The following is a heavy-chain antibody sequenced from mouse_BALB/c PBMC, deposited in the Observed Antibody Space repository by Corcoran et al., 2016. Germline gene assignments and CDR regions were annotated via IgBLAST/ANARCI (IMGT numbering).Heavy chain of an antibody. V-gene: IGHV9-1*02. CDR1: GYTFTNYG. CDR3: AREPPWFAY. Sequence: QIQLVQSGPELKKPGETVKISCKASGYTFTNYGMNWVKQAPGKGLKWMGWINTYTGEPTYADDFKGRFAFSLETSASTAYLQINNLKNEDMATYFCAREPPWFAYWGQGTLVTVSA. J-gene: IGHJ3*01. D-gene: IGHD6-1*01. CDR2: INTYTGEP.